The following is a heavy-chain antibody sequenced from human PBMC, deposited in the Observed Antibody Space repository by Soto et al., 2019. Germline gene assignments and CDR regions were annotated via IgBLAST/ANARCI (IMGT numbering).Heavy chain of an antibody. CDR2: IIPILGIA. J-gene: IGHJ4*02. V-gene: IGHV1-69*02. CDR1: GGTFSSYT. D-gene: IGHD2-15*01. Sequence: GPSVKVSCKASGGTFSSYTISWVRQAPGQGLEWMGRIIPILGIANYAQKFQGRVTITADKSTSTAYMELSSLRSEDTAVYYCAYTRVVVVAAPHDYWSQGTLVIVSS. CDR3: AYTRVVVVAAPHDY.